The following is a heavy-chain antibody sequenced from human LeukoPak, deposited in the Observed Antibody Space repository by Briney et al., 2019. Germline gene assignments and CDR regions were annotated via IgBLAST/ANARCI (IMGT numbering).Heavy chain of an antibody. V-gene: IGHV3-23*01. CDR1: GFTFSSYA. D-gene: IGHD6-19*01. Sequence: GGSLGLSCAASGFTFSSYAMSWVRQAPGKGLEWVSAISGSGGSTYYADSVKGRFTISRDNSKNTLYLQMNSLRAEDTAVYYCAKDPEQWLVQYYFDYWGQGTLVTVSS. CDR3: AKDPEQWLVQYYFDY. J-gene: IGHJ4*02. CDR2: ISGSGGST.